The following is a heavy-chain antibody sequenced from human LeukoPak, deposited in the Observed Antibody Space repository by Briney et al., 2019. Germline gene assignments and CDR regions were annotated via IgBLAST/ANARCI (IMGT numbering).Heavy chain of an antibody. J-gene: IGHJ4*02. CDR1: GFTFSNYA. CDR2: ITGSGGNT. V-gene: IGHV3-23*01. CDR3: AKWGDYDVLTGYYVSDY. Sequence: GSLRLSCAASGFTFSNYAMSWVRQAPGKGLEWVSAITGSGGNTYYADFVKGRFTISRDNSKNTVFLQMNSLRAEDTAVYYCAKWGDYDVLTGYYVSDYWGQGTLVTVSS. D-gene: IGHD3-9*01.